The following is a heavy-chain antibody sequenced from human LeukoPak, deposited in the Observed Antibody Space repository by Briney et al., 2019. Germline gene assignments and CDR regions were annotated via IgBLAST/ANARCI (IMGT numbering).Heavy chain of an antibody. CDR1: GYSISSGYY. CDR2: IYHSGRT. J-gene: IGHJ6*03. CDR3: ARSGSGSYYYYYYYMDV. V-gene: IGHV4-38-2*02. D-gene: IGHD3-10*01. Sequence: PSETLSLTCTVSGYSISSGYYWRWIRQPPGKGLEWIGSIYHSGRTFYNPSLKSRVTISVDTSKNQFSLKLSSVTAADTAVYYCARSGSGSYYYYYYYMDVWGKGTTVTVSS.